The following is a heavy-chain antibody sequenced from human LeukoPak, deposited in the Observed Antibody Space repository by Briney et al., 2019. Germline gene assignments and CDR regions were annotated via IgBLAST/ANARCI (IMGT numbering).Heavy chain of an antibody. CDR3: ARLTSGNGLDV. Sequence: GGPLRLSCAASGFTVSNNYMTWVRQAPGKGLERVSVIYSGNRTKYADSVKGRFIISRDNSKNTLLFQMNSLRAEDTAVYYCARLTSGNGLDVWGQGTTVTVS. D-gene: IGHD3-3*01. V-gene: IGHV3-66*04. CDR1: GFTVSNNY. CDR2: IYSGNRT. J-gene: IGHJ6*02.